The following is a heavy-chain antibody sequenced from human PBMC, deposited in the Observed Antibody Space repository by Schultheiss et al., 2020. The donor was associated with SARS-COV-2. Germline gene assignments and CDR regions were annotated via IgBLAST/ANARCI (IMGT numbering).Heavy chain of an antibody. J-gene: IGHJ4*02. CDR1: GFTFSSYA. CDR3: AKDIGYNYKNYFDY. D-gene: IGHD5-18*01. Sequence: GESLKISCAASGFTFSSYAMSWVRQAPGKGLEWVSRINSDGSSTSYADSVKGRFTISRDNAKNSVYLQMNSLRAEDTAFYYCAKDIGYNYKNYFDYWGQGTLVTVSS. V-gene: IGHV3-74*01. CDR2: INSDGSST.